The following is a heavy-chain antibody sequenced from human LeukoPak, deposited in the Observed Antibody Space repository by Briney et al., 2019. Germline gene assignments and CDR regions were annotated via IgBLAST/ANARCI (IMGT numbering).Heavy chain of an antibody. CDR3: ARGKIVVVVAAPAFDI. J-gene: IGHJ3*02. CDR1: GGSFSGYY. D-gene: IGHD2-15*01. Sequence: SETLSLTRAVYGGSFSGYYWSWIRQPPGKGLEWIAETNHSGSTTYNPSLKSRVTISVDTSKNQFSLKLSSVTAADTAVYYCARGKIVVVVAAPAFDIWGQGTMVTVSS. CDR2: TNHSGST. V-gene: IGHV4-34*01.